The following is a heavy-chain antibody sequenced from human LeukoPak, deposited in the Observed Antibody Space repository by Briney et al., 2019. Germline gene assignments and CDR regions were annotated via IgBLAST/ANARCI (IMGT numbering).Heavy chain of an antibody. V-gene: IGHV3-23*01. D-gene: IGHD2/OR15-2a*01. CDR2: ISGSGSST. CDR3: AKQYRYYYYYGMDV. CDR1: GFTFSSYA. Sequence: PGGSLRLSCAASGFTFSSYAMSWVRQAPGKGLEWVSAISGSGSSTYYADSVKGRFTISRDNSKNTLYLQMNSLRAEDTAVYYCAKQYRYYYYYGMDVWGQGTTVTVSS. J-gene: IGHJ6*02.